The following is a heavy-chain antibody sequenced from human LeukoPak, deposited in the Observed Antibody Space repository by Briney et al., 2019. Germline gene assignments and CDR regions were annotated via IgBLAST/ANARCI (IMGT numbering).Heavy chain of an antibody. CDR1: GGSISSYY. CDR3: ARGRYSGYDWVDY. V-gene: IGHV4-59*01. D-gene: IGHD5-12*01. CDR2: IYYSGST. J-gene: IGHJ4*02. Sequence: SETLSLTCTVSGGSISSYYLSWIRQPPGKGLEWIGYIYYSGSTNYNPSLKSRVTISVDTSKNQFSLKLSSVTAADTAVYYCARGRYSGYDWVDYWGQGTLATVSS.